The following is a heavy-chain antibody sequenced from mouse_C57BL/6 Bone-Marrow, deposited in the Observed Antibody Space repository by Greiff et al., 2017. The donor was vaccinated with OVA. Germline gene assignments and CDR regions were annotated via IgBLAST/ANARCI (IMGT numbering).Heavy chain of an antibody. J-gene: IGHJ3*01. CDR2: IYPGNSDT. CDR1: GYTFTSYW. D-gene: IGHD1-1*01. V-gene: IGHV1-5*01. CDR3: ARWEYYGSRSFAY. Sequence: VQLQQSGTVLARPGASVKMSCKTSGYTFTSYWMHWVKQRPGQGLEWIGAIYPGNSDTSYNQKFKGKAKLTAVTSASTAYMELSSLTNEDSAVYYCARWEYYGSRSFAYWGQGTLVTVSA.